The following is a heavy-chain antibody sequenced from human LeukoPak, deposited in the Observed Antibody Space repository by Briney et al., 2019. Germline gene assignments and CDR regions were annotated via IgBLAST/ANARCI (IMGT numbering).Heavy chain of an antibody. J-gene: IGHJ4*02. CDR1: GFTFSNYA. CDR3: ARFTTVMYYFDY. Sequence: GGSLRLSCVASGFTFSNYAMNWVRQAPGKGLEWVAAILYDGSKKYYADSVKGRFSVYRDNSNYTLYMELNSLRAEDTAVYYCARFTTVMYYFDYWGQGTLVTVSS. D-gene: IGHD4-17*01. V-gene: IGHV3-30*03. CDR2: ILYDGSKK.